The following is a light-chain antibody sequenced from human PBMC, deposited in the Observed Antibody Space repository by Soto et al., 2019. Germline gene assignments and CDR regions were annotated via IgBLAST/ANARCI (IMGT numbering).Light chain of an antibody. V-gene: IGLV2-23*02. CDR2: EVT. J-gene: IGLJ2*01. Sequence: QSALTQPASVSGSPGQSITISCTGTSSDVGSYDLVSWYQQHPGEGPKLLIYEVTERPSGVSIRFSGSKSDYTASLTISGLQAEDEDEYYCSSYAGRGVGVFGGGTKVTVL. CDR1: SSDVGSYDL. CDR3: SSYAGRGVGV.